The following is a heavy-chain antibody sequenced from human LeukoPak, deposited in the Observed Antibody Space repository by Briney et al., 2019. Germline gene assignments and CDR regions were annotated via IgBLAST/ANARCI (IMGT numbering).Heavy chain of an antibody. CDR3: ATEPYCSGGSCYYRGAFDI. J-gene: IGHJ3*02. CDR2: FDSEDGET. Sequence: ASVKVSCKVSGYTLTELSMHWVRQAPGKGLEWMGGFDSEDGETIYAQKFQGRVTMTEDTSTDTVYMELSSLRYEDTAVYYCATEPYCSGGSCYYRGAFDIWGQGTMVTVSS. V-gene: IGHV1-24*01. D-gene: IGHD2-15*01. CDR1: GYTLTELS.